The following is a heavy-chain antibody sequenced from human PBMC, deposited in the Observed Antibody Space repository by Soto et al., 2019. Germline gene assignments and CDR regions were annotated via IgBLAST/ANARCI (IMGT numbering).Heavy chain of an antibody. CDR2: INSDGSST. J-gene: IGHJ6*02. CDR1: GFTFSSYW. Sequence: GGSLRLSCAASGFTFSSYWMHWVRQAPGKGLVWVSRINSDGSSTSYADSVKGRFTISRDNAKNTLYLQMNSLRAGDTAVYYCARVEIRNYATLPSSYYYYGMDVWGQGTTVTVSS. CDR3: ARVEIRNYATLPSSYYYYGMDV. V-gene: IGHV3-74*01. D-gene: IGHD2-2*01.